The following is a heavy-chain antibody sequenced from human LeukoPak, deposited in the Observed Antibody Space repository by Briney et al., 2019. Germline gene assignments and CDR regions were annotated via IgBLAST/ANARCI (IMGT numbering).Heavy chain of an antibody. V-gene: IGHV3-23*01. J-gene: IGHJ4*02. CDR3: AKRPGEGSYYYDDSGYSFDY. CDR1: GFTFSSYA. CDR2: ISGSGGST. Sequence: GGSLRLSCAASGFTFSSYAMSWVRQAPGKGLEWVTAISGSGGSTYYADSVKGRFTISRDNSKNTLYLQMNSLRAEDTAVYYCAKRPGEGSYYYDDSGYSFDYWGQGTLVTVSS. D-gene: IGHD3-22*01.